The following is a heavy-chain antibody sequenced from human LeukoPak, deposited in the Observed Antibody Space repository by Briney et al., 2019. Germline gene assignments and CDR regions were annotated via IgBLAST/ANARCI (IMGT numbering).Heavy chain of an antibody. D-gene: IGHD4-17*01. CDR1: GYTFTGYY. Sequence: ASVKVSCKASGYTFTGYYMHWVRQAPGQGLEWMGWINPNSGGTNYAQKFQGRVTMTRDTSISTAYMELSRLRSDDTAVYYCARDLRNVDYGDMGGLGAWGQGTLVTVSS. CDR2: INPNSGGT. V-gene: IGHV1-2*02. CDR3: ARDLRNVDYGDMGGLGA. J-gene: IGHJ5*02.